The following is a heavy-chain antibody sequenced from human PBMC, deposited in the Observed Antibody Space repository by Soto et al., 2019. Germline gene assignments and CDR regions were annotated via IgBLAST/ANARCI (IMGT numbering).Heavy chain of an antibody. CDR1: TFTFSDYA. J-gene: IGHJ6*02. CDR3: ARVNYDILTGYYANLDSYGMDV. Sequence: QVHLVQSGGEVKKTGASVKVSCKASTFTFSDYAISWVRQAPGQGLEWMGWISAYNGNTFSAQRFQGRVTMTTDTPTSTAYMELRSLSSEETAVYYCARVNYDILTGYYANLDSYGMDVWGQGTTVTVSS. V-gene: IGHV1-18*01. CDR2: ISAYNGNT. D-gene: IGHD3-9*01.